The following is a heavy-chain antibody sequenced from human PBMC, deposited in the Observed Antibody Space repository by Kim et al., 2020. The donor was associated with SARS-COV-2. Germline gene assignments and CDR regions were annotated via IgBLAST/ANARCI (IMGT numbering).Heavy chain of an antibody. CDR2: INPNSGGT. CDR3: ARGLKWNYGLPYYYYGMDV. J-gene: IGHJ6*02. D-gene: IGHD1-7*01. CDR1: GYTFTGYY. V-gene: IGHV1-2*06. Sequence: ASVKVSCKASGYTFTGYYMHWVRQAPGQGLEWMGRINPNSGGTNYAQKFQGRVTMTRDTSISTAYMELSRLRSDDTAVYYCARGLKWNYGLPYYYYGMDVWGQGTTVTVSS.